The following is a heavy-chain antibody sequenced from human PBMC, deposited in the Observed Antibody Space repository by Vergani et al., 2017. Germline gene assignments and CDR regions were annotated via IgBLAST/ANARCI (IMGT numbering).Heavy chain of an antibody. CDR3: ARGEGWNLRRXCSSTSCYGVYFDY. CDR2: INHSGST. D-gene: IGHD2-2*01. J-gene: IGHJ4*02. V-gene: IGHV4-34*01. Sequence: QVQLQQWGAGLLKPSETLPLTCAVYGGSFSGYYWSWIRQPPGKGLEWIGEINHSGSTNYNPSLKSRVTISVDTSKKQFSLKLSSVTAGDTAGYYCARGEGWNLRRXCSSTSCYGVYFDYWGQGTLVTVSS. CDR1: GGSFSGYY.